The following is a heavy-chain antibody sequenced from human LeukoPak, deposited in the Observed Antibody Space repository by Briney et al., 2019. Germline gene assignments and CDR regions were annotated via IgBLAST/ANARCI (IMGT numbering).Heavy chain of an antibody. CDR1: GGSISSSY. Sequence: NPSETLSLTCTVSGGSISSSYWSWIRQSPGKGLEWIGYIYYSGSTNYNPSLKSRVTISVDTSKNQFSLKLSSVTAADTAVYYCARWVLCTNGVCDRYYYYYMDVWGKGTTVTVSS. J-gene: IGHJ6*03. CDR2: IYYSGST. D-gene: IGHD2-8*01. V-gene: IGHV4-59*08. CDR3: ARWVLCTNGVCDRYYYYYMDV.